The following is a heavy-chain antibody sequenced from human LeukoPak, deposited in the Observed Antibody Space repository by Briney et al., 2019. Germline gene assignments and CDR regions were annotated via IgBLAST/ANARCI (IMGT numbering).Heavy chain of an antibody. CDR2: MNPNSGNT. CDR1: GYTFTSYD. J-gene: IGHJ4*02. Sequence: ASVKVSCKASGYTFTSYDINWVRQATGQGLEWMGWMNPNSGNTKYAQKFQGRVTMTRDTSISTAYMELSRLRSDDTAVYYCARARGIIAAAGTSIPKFDYWGQGTLVTVSS. V-gene: IGHV1-8*01. D-gene: IGHD6-13*01. CDR3: ARARGIIAAAGTSIPKFDY.